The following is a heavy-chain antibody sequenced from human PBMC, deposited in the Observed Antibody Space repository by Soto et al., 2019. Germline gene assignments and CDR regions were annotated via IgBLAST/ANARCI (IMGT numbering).Heavy chain of an antibody. CDR1: GGSVSSGSYY. CDR3: ARGPAGSYLVDI. J-gene: IGHJ3*02. CDR2: IYYSGST. D-gene: IGHD3-10*01. V-gene: IGHV4-61*01. Sequence: PSETLSLTCTVSGGSVSSGSYYWSWIRQPPGKGLEWIGYIYYSGSTNYNPSLKSRVTISVDTSKNQFSLKLSSVTAADTAVYYCARGPAGSYLVDIWGQGTMVTVSS.